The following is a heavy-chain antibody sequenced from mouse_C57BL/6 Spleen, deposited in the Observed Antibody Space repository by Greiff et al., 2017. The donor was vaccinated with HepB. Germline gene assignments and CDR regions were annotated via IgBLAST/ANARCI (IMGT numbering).Heavy chain of an antibody. V-gene: IGHV14-3*01. Sequence: EVQLQQSVAELVRPGASVKLSCTASGFNIKNTNMHWVKQRPEQGLEWIGRIDPANGNTKYAPKFQGKATITADTSSNTAYLQLSSLTSEDTAIYYCARWSHFEAAMDYWGQGTSVTVSS. CDR1: GFNIKNTN. CDR2: IDPANGNT. CDR3: ARWSHFEAAMDY. J-gene: IGHJ4*01.